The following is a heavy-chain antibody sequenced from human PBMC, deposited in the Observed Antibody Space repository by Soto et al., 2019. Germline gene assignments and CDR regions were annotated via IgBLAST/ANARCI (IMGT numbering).Heavy chain of an antibody. D-gene: IGHD2-15*01. CDR3: ARIHCSGGSCGWFDP. J-gene: IGHJ5*02. V-gene: IGHV1-69*13. Sequence: GASVKVSCKASGGTFSSYAISWVRQAPGQGLEWMGGIIPIFGTANYAQKFQGRVTITADESTSTAYMELSSLRSEDTAVYYCARIHCSGGSCGWFDPWGQGTLVTVSS. CDR1: GGTFSSYA. CDR2: IIPIFGTA.